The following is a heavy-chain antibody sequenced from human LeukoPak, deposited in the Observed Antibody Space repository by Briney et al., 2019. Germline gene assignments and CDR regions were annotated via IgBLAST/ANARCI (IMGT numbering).Heavy chain of an antibody. CDR2: IYYSGST. D-gene: IGHD3-10*01. V-gene: IGHV4-59*01. Sequence: SETLSLTCTVSGGSISSYYWSWIRQPPGKGLEWIGYIYYSGSTNYSPSLKSRVTISVDTSKNQFSLKLSSVTAADTVVYYCARMVRGVISRYWFDPWGQGTLVTVSS. J-gene: IGHJ5*02. CDR3: ARMVRGVISRYWFDP. CDR1: GGSISSYY.